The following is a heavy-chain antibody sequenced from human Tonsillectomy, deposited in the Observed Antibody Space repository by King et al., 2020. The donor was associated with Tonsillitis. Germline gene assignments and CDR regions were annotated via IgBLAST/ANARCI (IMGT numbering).Heavy chain of an antibody. CDR2: ISSYDGSIQ. D-gene: IGHD2-2*01. CDR3: ARDLPHCSTANCYGHVFDY. CDR1: GFTFSNYA. V-gene: IGHV3-30*04. Sequence: VQLVESGGGVVQPGRSLRLSCAASGFTFSNYAMHWVRQAPGKGLEWVAVISSYDGSIQYYGDSVKGRFTISRDNSKNTLYLQMNSLRPEDTAVFYCARDLPHCSTANCYGHVFDYWGQGTLVTVSS. J-gene: IGHJ4*02.